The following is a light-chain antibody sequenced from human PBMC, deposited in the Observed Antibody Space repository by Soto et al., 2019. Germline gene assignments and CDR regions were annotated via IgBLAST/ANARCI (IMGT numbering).Light chain of an antibody. J-gene: IGLJ2*01. CDR2: HDS. Sequence: SYELTQPPSVSVSPGQTASITCSGDKLGDKYACWYQQKPGQSPVLVIYHDSKRPSGIPERFSGSNSGNTATLTISGTQAMDEADYYCQAWDRSTVVFGGGTKVTVL. V-gene: IGLV3-1*01. CDR1: KLGDKY. CDR3: QAWDRSTVV.